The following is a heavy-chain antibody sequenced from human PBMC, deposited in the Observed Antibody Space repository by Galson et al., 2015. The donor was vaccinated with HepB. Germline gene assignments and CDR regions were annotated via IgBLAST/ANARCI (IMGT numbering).Heavy chain of an antibody. D-gene: IGHD3-16*01. CDR2: ISSSSSTI. V-gene: IGHV3-48*01. CDR1: GFTFSSYS. CDR3: ARDRGSYYYYMDV. J-gene: IGHJ6*03. Sequence: SLRLSCAASGFTFSSYSMNWVRQAPGKGLEWVSYISSSSSTIYYADSVKGRFTISRDNAKNSLYLQMNSLRGEDTAVYYCARDRGSYYYYMDVWGKGTTVTVSS.